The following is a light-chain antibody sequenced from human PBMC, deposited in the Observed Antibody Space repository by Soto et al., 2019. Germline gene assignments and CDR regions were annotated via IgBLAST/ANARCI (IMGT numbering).Light chain of an antibody. V-gene: IGKV3-11*01. Sequence: EIVLTQSPDTLSLSPGERATLSCRASQSVSSYLAWYQQKPGQAPRLLIYDASNRATGIPSRFSGSGSGTDFTLTISCLQSEDFAVYYCQQYGSSGTFGQGTKVDNK. CDR2: DAS. J-gene: IGKJ1*01. CDR3: QQYGSSGT. CDR1: QSVSSY.